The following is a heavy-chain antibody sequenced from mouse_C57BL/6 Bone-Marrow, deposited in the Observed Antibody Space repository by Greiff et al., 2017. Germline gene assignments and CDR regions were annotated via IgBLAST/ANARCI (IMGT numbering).Heavy chain of an antibody. J-gene: IGHJ4*01. CDR2: IDPDTGGT. Sequence: VQLQQSGAELVRPGASVTLSCKASGYTFTDYEMHWVKQTPVHGLEWIGAIDPDTGGTAYNQKFKGKAILTADKSSSPAYMELRSPTSADSAVYYCARGELRLQAMDDWGKGTSVTVSS. CDR1: GYTFTDYE. CDR3: ARGELRLQAMDD. D-gene: IGHD3-2*02. V-gene: IGHV1-15*01.